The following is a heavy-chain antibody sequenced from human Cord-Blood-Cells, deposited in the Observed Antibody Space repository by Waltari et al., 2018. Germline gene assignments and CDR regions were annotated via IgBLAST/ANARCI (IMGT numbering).Heavy chain of an antibody. Sequence: EVQLVESGGGLVKPGGSLRLSCAASGFTFRSYSMNWVRQAPGKGLEWVSSISSSSSYIYYADSVKGRFTISRDNAKNSLYLQMNSLRAEDTAVYYCARLGGEYSSSSGGYWGQGTLVTVSS. V-gene: IGHV3-21*01. CDR1: GFTFRSYS. CDR2: ISSSSSYI. CDR3: ARLGGEYSSSSGGY. J-gene: IGHJ4*02. D-gene: IGHD6-6*01.